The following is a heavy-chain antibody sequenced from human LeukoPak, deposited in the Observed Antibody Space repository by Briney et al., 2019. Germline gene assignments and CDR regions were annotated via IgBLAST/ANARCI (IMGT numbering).Heavy chain of an antibody. CDR1: GFTFDDYA. Sequence: GRSPRLSCAASGFTFDDYAMHWVRQAPGKGLEWVSGISWNSGSIGYADSVKGRFTISRDNAKNSLYLQMNSLRAEDTALYYCAKAPSGKNIGYDSPPYFDYWGQGALVTVSS. CDR3: AKAPSGKNIGYDSPPYFDY. D-gene: IGHD5-12*01. J-gene: IGHJ4*02. CDR2: ISWNSGSI. V-gene: IGHV3-9*01.